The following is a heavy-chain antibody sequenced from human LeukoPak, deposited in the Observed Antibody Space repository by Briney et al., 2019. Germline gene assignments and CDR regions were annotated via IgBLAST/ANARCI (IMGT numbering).Heavy chain of an antibody. CDR1: GYTFTAFY. J-gene: IGHJ5*02. V-gene: IGHV1-2*02. CDR2: INPNSGAT. D-gene: IGHD6-13*01. CDR3: ARAHLIAAAGYNWFDP. Sequence: GASVKVSCRASGYTFTAFYMHWVRQAPGQGLEWMGWINPNSGATNYAQKFQGRVTMTRDTSISTAYMELSRLRSGDTAVYYCARAHLIAAAGYNWFDPWGQGTLVTVSS.